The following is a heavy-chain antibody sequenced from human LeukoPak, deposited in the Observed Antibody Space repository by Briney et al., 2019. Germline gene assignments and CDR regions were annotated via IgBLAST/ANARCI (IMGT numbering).Heavy chain of an antibody. CDR3: ARDDGSGSYEY. V-gene: IGHV1-2*02. CDR1: GYTFTGYY. Sequence: ASVKVSCKASGYTFTGYYMHWVRHAPGQAPERSGWINPNSGGTNFARTFQGGVTMIRDASISTAYMDLSRLRSDDTSVCYCARDDGSGSYEYWGQGALVTVAS. J-gene: IGHJ4*02. CDR2: INPNSGGT. D-gene: IGHD3-10*01.